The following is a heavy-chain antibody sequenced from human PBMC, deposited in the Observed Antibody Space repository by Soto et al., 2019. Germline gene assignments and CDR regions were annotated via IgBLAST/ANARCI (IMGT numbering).Heavy chain of an antibody. CDR2: INPNSGGT. V-gene: IGHV1-2*02. J-gene: IGHJ2*01. CDR1: GYTFTDHY. CDR3: ARGKEIPDYWNFDL. D-gene: IGHD2-2*02. Sequence: QVQLVQSGAEVKEPGASVKVSCKASGYTFTDHYMHWVRQAPGQGLEWMGWINPNSGGTKSAQQFQGRVTMTRDTSISTAFIELSRLTFDDTAVYYCARGKEIPDYWNFDLWGRGMLVTVAS.